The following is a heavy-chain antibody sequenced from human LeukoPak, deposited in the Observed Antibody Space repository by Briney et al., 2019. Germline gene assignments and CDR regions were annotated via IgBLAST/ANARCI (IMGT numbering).Heavy chain of an antibody. CDR1: GFTFSSYS. CDR2: ISSSSSYI. V-gene: IGHV3-21*01. D-gene: IGHD3-10*01. J-gene: IGHJ4*02. Sequence: PGGSLRLSCAASGFTFSSYSMNWVRQAPGKGLEWVSSISSSSSYIYYADSVKGRFTISRDNAKNSLYLQMNSLRAEDTAVYYCARDQRGAGFGELFFLWGQGTLVTVSS. CDR3: ARDQRGAGFGELFFL.